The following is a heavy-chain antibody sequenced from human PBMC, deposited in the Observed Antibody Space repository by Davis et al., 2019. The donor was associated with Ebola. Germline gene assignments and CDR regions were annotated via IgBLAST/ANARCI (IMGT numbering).Heavy chain of an antibody. D-gene: IGHD5-12*01. V-gene: IGHV4-59*08. J-gene: IGHJ5*02. CDR2: IHYSGSS. CDR1: GGSFSGYY. Sequence: GSLRLSCAVYGGSFSGYYWTWIRQPPGKGLEYIGYIHYSGSSDYNASLESRVTISVDTSKNQFSLKLSSVTAADTAVYYCARHLNSGYDLNWFDPWGQGTLVTVSS. CDR3: ARHLNSGYDLNWFDP.